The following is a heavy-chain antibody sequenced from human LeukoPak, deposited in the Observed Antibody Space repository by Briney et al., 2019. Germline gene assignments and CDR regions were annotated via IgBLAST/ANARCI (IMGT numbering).Heavy chain of an antibody. Sequence: GGSLRLSCAASGFTYSSHWMSWVRQAPGKGLEWLASVKQDVGEKYYVDSVKGRFTISRDNAKNSLSLHMNSLRVEDTAVYYCAEWQKTRYWGQGTLVTVSS. J-gene: IGHJ4*02. CDR3: AEWQKTRY. V-gene: IGHV3-7*03. CDR1: GFTYSSHW. D-gene: IGHD3-3*01. CDR2: VKQDVGEK.